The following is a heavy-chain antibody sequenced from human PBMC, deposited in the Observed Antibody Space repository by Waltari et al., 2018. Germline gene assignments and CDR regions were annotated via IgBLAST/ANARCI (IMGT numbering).Heavy chain of an antibody. CDR2: FDPEDGET. CDR1: GSTLTELS. CDR3: ATSIVVVVAAISYFDY. Sequence: QVQLVQSGAEVKKPGASVKVSCKVSGSTLTELSMPWVRQAPGKGLEWMGGFDPEDGETIYAQKFQGRVTMTEDTSTDTAYMELSSLRSEDTAVYYCATSIVVVVAAISYFDYWGQGTLVTVSS. V-gene: IGHV1-24*01. D-gene: IGHD2-15*01. J-gene: IGHJ4*02.